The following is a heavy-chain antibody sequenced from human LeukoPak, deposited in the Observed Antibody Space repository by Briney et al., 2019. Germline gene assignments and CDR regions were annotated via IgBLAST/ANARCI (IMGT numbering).Heavy chain of an antibody. V-gene: IGHV1-2*02. Sequence: GASVKVSCKASGYTFTGYYLHWVRQAPGQGLEWIGWINPNSGGTNYAQKFQGRVTMTRDTSISTVYMELSSLRSDDTAVYYCARSVGISGYWGQGTLVTVSS. CDR2: INPNSGGT. J-gene: IGHJ4*02. CDR1: GYTFTGYY. CDR3: ARSVGISGY. D-gene: IGHD6-13*01.